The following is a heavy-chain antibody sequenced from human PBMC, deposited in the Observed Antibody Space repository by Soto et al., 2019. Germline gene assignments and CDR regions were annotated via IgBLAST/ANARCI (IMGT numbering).Heavy chain of an antibody. D-gene: IGHD7-27*01. J-gene: IGHJ3*02. CDR3: AGVPATNWGDAFDI. CDR1: GFTFSSYS. CDR2: ISSSSYI. V-gene: IGHV3-21*01. Sequence: GSLRLSCAASGFTFSSYSMNWVRQAPGKGLEWVSSISSSSYIYYADSFKGRFTISRDNAKNSLYLQMNSLRAEDTAVYDGAGVPATNWGDAFDIWGQGTMVTVSS.